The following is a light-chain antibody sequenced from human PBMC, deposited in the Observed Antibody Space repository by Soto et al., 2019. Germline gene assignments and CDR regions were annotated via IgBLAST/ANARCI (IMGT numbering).Light chain of an antibody. V-gene: IGKV3-11*01. CDR3: QHRSSWPPIT. J-gene: IGKJ5*01. Sequence: EIVLTQSPATLSLSPGERATLSCRASQSVSTYLAWYQHKPGQAPRLLIYDASNRATGIPARFSGSGSGTAFPLSISSLEPEDFAVYYCQHRSSWPPITFGQGTRLEIK. CDR1: QSVSTY. CDR2: DAS.